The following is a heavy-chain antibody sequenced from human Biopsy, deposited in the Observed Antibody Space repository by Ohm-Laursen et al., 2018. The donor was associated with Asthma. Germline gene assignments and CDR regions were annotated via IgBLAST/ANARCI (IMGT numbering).Heavy chain of an antibody. J-gene: IGHJ4*02. Sequence: LRLSCAASGFTFSSYAMSWVRQAPGKGLEWVSSISSSGASTYYADSVKGRFTISRDNSKNTLYLQMSSLRADDTAVYYCAKGGTYTTDRYAYWVQGSLVTVSS. CDR2: ISSSGAST. D-gene: IGHD1-26*01. V-gene: IGHV3-23*01. CDR3: AKGGTYTTDRYAY. CDR1: GFTFSSYA.